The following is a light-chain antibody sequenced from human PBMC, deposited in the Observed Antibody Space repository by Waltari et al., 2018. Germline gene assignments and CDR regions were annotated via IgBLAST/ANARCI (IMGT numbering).Light chain of an antibody. J-gene: IGKJ1*01. CDR2: GAS. Sequence: EIVLTQSPGPLSLSPGERATLSCRASQSVSRSLAWYQQKPGQAPRLLIYGASSRATGIPDRFSGSGSGTDFSLTITRLEPEDFAVYYCQQYVTLPATFGQGTKVEVK. V-gene: IGKV3-20*01. CDR3: QQYVTLPAT. CDR1: QSVSRS.